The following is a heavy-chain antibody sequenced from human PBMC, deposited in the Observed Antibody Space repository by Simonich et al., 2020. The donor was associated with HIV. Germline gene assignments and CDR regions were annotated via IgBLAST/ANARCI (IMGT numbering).Heavy chain of an antibody. CDR3: ARLTAGGLGEYFQH. Sequence: QVQLQQWGAGLLKPSETLSLTCAVYGGSFNGYYWSWIRQPPGQRQEWIGEINHRRSNNYNPSLKSRVTITVDTSKNQFSLTLCSVTAAATAVYYCARLTAGGLGEYFQHWGQGTLVTVSS. J-gene: IGHJ1*01. V-gene: IGHV4-34*01. D-gene: IGHD6-13*01. CDR1: GGSFNGYY. CDR2: INHRRSN.